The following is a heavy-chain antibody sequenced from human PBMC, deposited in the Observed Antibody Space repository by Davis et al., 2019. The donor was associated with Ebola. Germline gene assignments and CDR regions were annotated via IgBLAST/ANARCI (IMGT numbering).Heavy chain of an antibody. J-gene: IGHJ6*02. D-gene: IGHD1-26*01. CDR1: GFTFSSYS. CDR2: ISSSSSYI. CDR3: ARDHTTTYSYHYYGMDV. Sequence: PGGSLRLSCAASGFTFSSYSMNWVRQAPGKGLEWVSSISSSSSYIYYADSVKGRFTISRDNAKNSLYLQMNSLRAEDTAVYYCARDHTTTYSYHYYGMDVWGQGTTVTVSS. V-gene: IGHV3-21*01.